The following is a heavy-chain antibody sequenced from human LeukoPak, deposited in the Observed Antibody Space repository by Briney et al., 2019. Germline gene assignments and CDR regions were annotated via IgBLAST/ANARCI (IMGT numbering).Heavy chain of an antibody. Sequence: GASVKVSCKASGYTFTGYYIHWVQQAPGQGLEWMGWINPNSGGTNYAQKFQGRVTMTRDTSISTVYMELSRLRSDDTAVYYCARAQVEYCSGGRCYSGYWGQGTLVTVSS. V-gene: IGHV1-2*02. CDR3: ARAQVEYCSGGRCYSGY. D-gene: IGHD2-15*01. J-gene: IGHJ4*02. CDR2: INPNSGGT. CDR1: GYTFTGYY.